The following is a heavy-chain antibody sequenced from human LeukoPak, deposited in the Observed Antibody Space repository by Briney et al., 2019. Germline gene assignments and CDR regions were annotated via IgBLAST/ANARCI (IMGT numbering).Heavy chain of an antibody. Sequence: SETLSLTCTVSGGSISSYYWSWIRQPPGKGLEWIGYIFYSGSTNYNPPLKSRVTISVDTSKNQFSLKLSSVTAADTAVYYCARVYYSNSYDYWYFDLWGRGTLVTVSS. V-gene: IGHV4-59*01. CDR3: ARVYYSNSYDYWYFDL. CDR2: IFYSGST. CDR1: GGSISSYY. D-gene: IGHD6-13*01. J-gene: IGHJ2*01.